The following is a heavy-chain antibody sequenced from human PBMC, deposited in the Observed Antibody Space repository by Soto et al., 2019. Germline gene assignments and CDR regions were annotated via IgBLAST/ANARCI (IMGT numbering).Heavy chain of an antibody. CDR3: VRDQADRELILFGEDYSAMDV. V-gene: IGHV3-33*01. J-gene: IGHJ6*02. CDR2: VTYDGTHE. Sequence: QVQLVESGGGVVQPGRSLRLSCTGSGFRFRGYGVHWVRQAPGKGLEWVAFVTYDGTHEYYADSVKGRFTLSRDNSNNTVYLLMNSLRAEDTAVYYCVRDQADRELILFGEDYSAMDVWGQGTSVTVSS. D-gene: IGHD3-10*01. CDR1: GFRFRGYG.